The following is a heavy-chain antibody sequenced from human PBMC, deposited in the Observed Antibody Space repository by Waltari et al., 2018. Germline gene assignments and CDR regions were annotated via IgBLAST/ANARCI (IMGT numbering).Heavy chain of an antibody. V-gene: IGHV3-66*01. Sequence: EMKLVASVGDVVQPGGSLRLSGEVFGLTVSHYHINWVRHAPMKGLEWISVIHNGGTYYADSVKCRFTISRDDSKNTVYLQMSSLRAEDTAVYYCARDWNSDYIFDQWGQGTLVTVSP. D-gene: IGHD3-16*01. CDR1: GLTVSHYH. J-gene: IGHJ4*02. CDR2: IHNGGT. CDR3: ARDWNSDYIFDQ.